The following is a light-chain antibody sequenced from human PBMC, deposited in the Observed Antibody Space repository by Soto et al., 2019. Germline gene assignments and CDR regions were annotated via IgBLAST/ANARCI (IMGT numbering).Light chain of an antibody. CDR2: EVS. V-gene: IGLV2-18*02. CDR3: SSKTSSSPL. J-gene: IGLJ2*01. CDR1: SSDVGSYNR. Sequence: QSALTQPPSVSGSPGQSVTISCTGTSSDVGSYNRVSWYQQSPGTAPKVMIYEVSNRPSGVPDRFSGSKSGNTASLTISGLQAEDEADYYCSSKTSSSPLFGGGTKLTVL.